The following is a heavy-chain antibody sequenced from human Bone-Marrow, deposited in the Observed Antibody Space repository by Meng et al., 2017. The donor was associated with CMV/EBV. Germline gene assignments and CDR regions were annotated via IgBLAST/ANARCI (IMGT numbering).Heavy chain of an antibody. CDR1: GFTFSSYW. J-gene: IGHJ4*02. V-gene: IGHV3-74*01. D-gene: IGHD2-2*02. CDR2: INSDGSST. CDR3: ARAQVPAAIYQYYFDY. Sequence: GGPLRLSFAASGFTFSSYWMHWVRQAPGKGLVWVSRINSDGSSTSYADSVKGRFTISRDNAKNTLYLQMNSLRAEDTAVYDCARAQVPAAIYQYYFDYWGQGTLVNGSS.